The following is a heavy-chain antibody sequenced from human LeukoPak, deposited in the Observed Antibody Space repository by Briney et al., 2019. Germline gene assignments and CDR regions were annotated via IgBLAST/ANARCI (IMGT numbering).Heavy chain of an antibody. V-gene: IGHV4-4*09. D-gene: IGHD2-15*01. CDR2: VYSRGST. CDR3: ASQGSGGWAFEN. CDR1: GXSISSHY. J-gene: IGHJ3*02. Sequence: SEPLSLTCILSGXSISSHYWSWIRQPPGKGLEGIAYVYSRGSTNPNPSLKSRVTIPVDTPKTHSSLTKTSVTAADTAVYYCASQGSGGWAFENWGQERMVAVAS.